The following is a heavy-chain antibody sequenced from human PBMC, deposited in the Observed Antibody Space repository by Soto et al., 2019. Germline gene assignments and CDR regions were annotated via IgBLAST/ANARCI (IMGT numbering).Heavy chain of an antibody. Sequence: GGSLRLSCAASGFTVSSNYMSWVRQAPGKGLEWVSVIYSGGSTYYADSVRGRFTISRDNSKNTLYLQMNSLRAEDSAVYYCARDIAVAAYAFDIWGQGTMVT. J-gene: IGHJ3*02. V-gene: IGHV3-53*01. CDR2: IYSGGST. D-gene: IGHD6-19*01. CDR3: ARDIAVAAYAFDI. CDR1: GFTVSSNY.